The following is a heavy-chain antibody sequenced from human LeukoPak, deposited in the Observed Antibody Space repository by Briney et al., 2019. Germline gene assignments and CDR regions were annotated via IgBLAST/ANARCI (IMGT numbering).Heavy chain of an antibody. J-gene: IGHJ4*02. D-gene: IGHD6-13*01. CDR2: ISXGGSTK. Sequence: KPGGSLRLSCAASGXTXXSYEXXXXXXAPXKGLEWVSYISXGGSTKYYEDSVXGRFTISRDNAKNSLYLQMNSLRAEDTAVYYCARDGPGILGAGKEGFDYWGQGTLVTVSS. CDR1: GXTXXSYE. CDR3: ARDGPGILGAGKEGFDY. V-gene: IGHV3-48*03.